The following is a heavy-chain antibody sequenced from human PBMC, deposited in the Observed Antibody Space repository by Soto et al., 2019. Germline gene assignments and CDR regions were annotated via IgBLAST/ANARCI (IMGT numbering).Heavy chain of an antibody. CDR1: GFTLSNYA. CDR3: ARNVELRPPSLSYYFDY. D-gene: IGHD1-7*01. CDR2: IGGGGDT. Sequence: EVQLLESGGDLVQSGGSLRLSCAASGFTLSNYAMSWVRQAPGMGLEWISLIGGGGDTYYADSVKGRFTISRDKFKNTLYLQMNALSAEDTAVYYCARNVELRPPSLSYYFDYWGQGTLVTVSS. V-gene: IGHV3-23*01. J-gene: IGHJ4*02.